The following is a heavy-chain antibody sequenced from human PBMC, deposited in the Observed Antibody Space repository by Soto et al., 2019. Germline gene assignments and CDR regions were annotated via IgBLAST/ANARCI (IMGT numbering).Heavy chain of an antibody. J-gene: IGHJ6*02. CDR1: GFTFSSYG. V-gene: IGHV3-30*18. D-gene: IGHD6-13*01. CDR2: ISYDGSNK. CDR3: AKDLYGSSWYSYDVGMDV. Sequence: QVQLVESGGGVVQPGRSLRLSCAASGFTFSSYGMHWVRQAPGKGLEWVAVISYDGSNKYYADSVKGRFTISRDNSKHSLYLQMNSLRAEDTAVYYCAKDLYGSSWYSYDVGMDVWGQGTTVTVSS.